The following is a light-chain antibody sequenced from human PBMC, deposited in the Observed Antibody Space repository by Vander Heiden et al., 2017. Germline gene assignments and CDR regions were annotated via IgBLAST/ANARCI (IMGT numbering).Light chain of an antibody. Sequence: IQLTQSPSSLSASGGDRVTITCRASQGISSYLAWYQQNPVKAPKLLIYAASTLQSRVPSRFTRRGSVTDFTLTIIILQPADFATYYWQQLTSYPYTFGQGTKVEIK. CDR1: QGISSY. CDR2: AAS. V-gene: IGKV1-9*01. J-gene: IGKJ2*01. CDR3: QQLTSYPYT.